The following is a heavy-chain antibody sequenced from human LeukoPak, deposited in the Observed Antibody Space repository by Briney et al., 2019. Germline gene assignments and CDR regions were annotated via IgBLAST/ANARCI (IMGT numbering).Heavy chain of an antibody. CDR3: ARASGGMYYDMATGSYYYYYMDV. CDR1: GFTFSSYS. Sequence: GGSLRLSCAASGFTFSSYSMNWVRQAPGKGLEWVSSISSSSSYIYYADSVKGRFTISRDNAKNSLYLQMNSLRAEDTALYYCARASGGMYYDMATGSYYYYYMDVWGKGTTVTISS. CDR2: ISSSSSYI. D-gene: IGHD3-9*01. J-gene: IGHJ6*03. V-gene: IGHV3-21*01.